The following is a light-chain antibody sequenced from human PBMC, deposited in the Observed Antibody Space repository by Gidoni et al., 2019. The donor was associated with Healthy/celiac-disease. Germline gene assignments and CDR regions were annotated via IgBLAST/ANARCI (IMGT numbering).Light chain of an antibody. Sequence: YALIQLFSVSVDLRQTARITCGRNNIGSKNAHWYQQQPGQAPVLIIDRDSNRPSGIPKLFSSSNSKNTATLTSSRAQAGDEADYYCRVWDSSTAHVVFGGGTKLTVL. CDR3: RVWDSSTAHVV. CDR2: RDS. J-gene: IGLJ2*01. CDR1: NIGSKN. V-gene: IGLV3-9*01.